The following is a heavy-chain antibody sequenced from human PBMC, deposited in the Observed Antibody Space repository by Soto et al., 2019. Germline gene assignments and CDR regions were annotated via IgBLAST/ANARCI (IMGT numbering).Heavy chain of an antibody. CDR1: GYTFTSYD. D-gene: IGHD2-15*01. CDR2: MNPNSGNT. CDR3: ARPGGSCSGGSCYSGFDVFDM. J-gene: IGHJ3*02. Sequence: GASVKVSCKASGYTFTSYDINWVRQATGQGLEWMGWMNPNSGNTGYAQKFQGRVTMTRNTSISTAYMELSSLRSEDTAVYYCARPGGSCSGGSCYSGFDVFDMWGKGKMVTSSS. V-gene: IGHV1-8*01.